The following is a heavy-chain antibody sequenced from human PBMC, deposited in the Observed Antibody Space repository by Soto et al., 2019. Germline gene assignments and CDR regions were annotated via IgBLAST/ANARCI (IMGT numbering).Heavy chain of an antibody. CDR2: IGTAGDT. D-gene: IGHD3-3*01. J-gene: IGHJ6*03. CDR1: GFTFSSYD. Sequence: GGSLRLSCAASGFTFSSYDMHWVRQATGKGLEWVSAIGTAGDTYYPGSVKGRFTISRENAKNSLYLQMNSLRAGDTAVYYCARGVLDFGVVIRYYYYYMDVWGKGTTVTVSS. CDR3: ARGVLDFGVVIRYYYYYMDV. V-gene: IGHV3-13*01.